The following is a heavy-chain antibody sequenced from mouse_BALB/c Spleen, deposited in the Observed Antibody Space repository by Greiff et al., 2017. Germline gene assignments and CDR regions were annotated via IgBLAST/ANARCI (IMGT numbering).Heavy chain of an antibody. CDR3: ARSGDGYYYRYDY. CDR2: INPGSGGT. Sequence: QVQLKESGAELVRPGTSVKVSCKASGYAFTNYLIEWVKQRPGQGLEWIGVINPGSGGTNYNEKFKGKATLTADKSSSTAYMQLSSLTSDDSAVYFCARSGDGYYYRYDYWGQGTTLTVSS. J-gene: IGHJ2*01. V-gene: IGHV1-54*01. CDR1: GYAFTNYL. D-gene: IGHD2-14*01.